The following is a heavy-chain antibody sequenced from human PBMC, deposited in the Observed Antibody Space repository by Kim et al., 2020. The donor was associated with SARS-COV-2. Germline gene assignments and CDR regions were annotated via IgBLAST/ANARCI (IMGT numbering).Heavy chain of an antibody. J-gene: IGHJ4*02. CDR2: IYHSGST. D-gene: IGHD3-22*01. CDR3: ARDNYYDSSGYPDPFDY. Sequence: SETLSLTCTVSGSSISSGYYWGWIRQPPGKGLEWIGSIYHSGSTYYNPSLKSRVTISVDTSKNQFSLKLSSVTAADTAVYYCARDNYYDSSGYPDPFDYWGQGTLVTVSS. V-gene: IGHV4-38-2*02. CDR1: GSSISSGYY.